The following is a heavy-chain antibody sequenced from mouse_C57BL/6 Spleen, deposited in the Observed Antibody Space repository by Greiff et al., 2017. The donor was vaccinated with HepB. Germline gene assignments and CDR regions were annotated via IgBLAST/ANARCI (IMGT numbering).Heavy chain of an antibody. D-gene: IGHD6-1*01. Sequence: VQLVESGAELARPGASVKLSCKASGYTFTSYGISWVKQRTGQGLEWIGEIYPRSGNTYYNEKFKGKATLTADKSSSTAYMELRSLTSEDSAVYFCAREGEKYVESAFAYWGQGTLVTVSA. CDR3: AREGEKYVESAFAY. CDR2: IYPRSGNT. J-gene: IGHJ3*01. V-gene: IGHV1-81*01. CDR1: GYTFTSYG.